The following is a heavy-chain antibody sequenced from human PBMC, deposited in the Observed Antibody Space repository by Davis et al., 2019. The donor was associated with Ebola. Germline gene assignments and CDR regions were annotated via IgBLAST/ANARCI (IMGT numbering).Heavy chain of an antibody. J-gene: IGHJ4*02. CDR2: IKQDGSEK. D-gene: IGHD3-9*01. CDR1: GFTFSSYW. CDR3: AKDFHDILTGYWPYFDY. Sequence: GASLNISCAASGFTFSSYWTSWVRQAPGKGLEWVANIKQDGSEKNYADSVKGRFTISRDNSKNTLYLQMNSLRAEDTAVYYCAKDFHDILTGYWPYFDYWGQGTLVTVSS. V-gene: IGHV3-7*01.